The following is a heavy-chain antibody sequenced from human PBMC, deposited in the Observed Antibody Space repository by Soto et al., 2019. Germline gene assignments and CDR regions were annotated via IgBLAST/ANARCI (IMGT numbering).Heavy chain of an antibody. CDR1: LYTFTSYD. Sequence: ASVXVSFKSSLYTFTSYDINFFLQATGQGLEWMGWMNPNSGNTGYAQKFQGRVTMTRNTSISTAYMEMSSLRSEETAVYYCERDYYDSSGVNQGFETWGQGTLV. CDR2: MNPNSGNT. J-gene: IGHJ5*02. CDR3: ERDYYDSSGVNQGFET. V-gene: IGHV1-8*01. D-gene: IGHD3-22*01.